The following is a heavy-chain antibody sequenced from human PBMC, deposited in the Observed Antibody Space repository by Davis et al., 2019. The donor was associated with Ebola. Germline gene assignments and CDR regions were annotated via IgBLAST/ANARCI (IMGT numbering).Heavy chain of an antibody. Sequence: HTGGSLRLSCAASGFTFSTYWMHWVRHAPGKGLVWVSRINGDGSSTNHADSVKGRFTISRDNAKNSLYLQMNSLRDEDTAVYYCARGEGYSSSWYGLSVSFLPGYWGQGTLVTVSS. J-gene: IGHJ4*02. CDR3: ARGEGYSSSWYGLSVSFLPGY. CDR2: INGDGSST. CDR1: GFTFSTYW. D-gene: IGHD6-13*01. V-gene: IGHV3-74*01.